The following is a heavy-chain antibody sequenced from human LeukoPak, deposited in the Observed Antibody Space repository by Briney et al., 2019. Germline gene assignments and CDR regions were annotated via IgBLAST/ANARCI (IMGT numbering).Heavy chain of an antibody. Sequence: PSETLSLTCTVSGGSISSYYWSWIRQPAGKGLEWIGRIYTSGSTNYNPSLKSRVTMSVDTSKNQFSLKLSSVTAADTAVYYCARSPYCSSTSCYGFYYYYGMDVWGQGTAVTVSS. CDR1: GGSISSYY. CDR2: IYTSGST. D-gene: IGHD2-2*01. CDR3: ARSPYCSSTSCYGFYYYYGMDV. J-gene: IGHJ6*02. V-gene: IGHV4-4*07.